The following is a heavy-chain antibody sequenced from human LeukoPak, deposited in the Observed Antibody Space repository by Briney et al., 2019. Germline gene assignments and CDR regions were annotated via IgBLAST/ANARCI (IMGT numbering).Heavy chain of an antibody. V-gene: IGHV3-48*03. Sequence: GGSLRLSCAASGFTFSSYEMNWVRQAPGKGLEWVSYISSSGSTIYYADSVKGRFTISRDNAKNSLYLQMNSLRAEDTAVYYCARGLDNTMIRGADYWGQGTLVTVSS. J-gene: IGHJ4*02. D-gene: IGHD3-10*01. CDR1: GFTFSSYE. CDR2: ISSSGSTI. CDR3: ARGLDNTMIRGADY.